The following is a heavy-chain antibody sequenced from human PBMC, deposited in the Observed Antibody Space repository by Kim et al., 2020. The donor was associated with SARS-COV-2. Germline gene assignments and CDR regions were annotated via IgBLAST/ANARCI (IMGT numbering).Heavy chain of an antibody. J-gene: IGHJ4*02. CDR1: GFTFGDYA. CDR2: ISWNSGSI. CDR3: AKDSEIAARPYYFDY. Sequence: GGSLRLSCAASGFTFGDYAMHWVRQAPGKGLEWVSGISWNSGSIGYADSVKGRFTISRDNAKNSLYLQMNSLRAEDTALYYCAKDSEIAARPYYFDYWGQGTLVTVSS. V-gene: IGHV3-9*01. D-gene: IGHD6-6*01.